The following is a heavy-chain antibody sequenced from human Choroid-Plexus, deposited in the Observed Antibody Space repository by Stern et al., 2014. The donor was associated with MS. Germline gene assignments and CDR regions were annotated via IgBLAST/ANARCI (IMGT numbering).Heavy chain of an antibody. J-gene: IGHJ5*02. CDR1: GFTFGSCA. Sequence: VQLLESGGGVVQPGRPLRLSCVASGFTFGSCAMHWVRQAPGKGLEWVAGVSYNGSNKYYAYSVKGRFTIARDDSQNTLYKQMSSLRPEDTAVYYGAKDRQYLTYFFDHWGQGSLVTVAS. CDR2: VSYNGSNK. CDR3: AKDRQYLTYFFDH. V-gene: IGHV3-30*18. D-gene: IGHD2/OR15-2a*01.